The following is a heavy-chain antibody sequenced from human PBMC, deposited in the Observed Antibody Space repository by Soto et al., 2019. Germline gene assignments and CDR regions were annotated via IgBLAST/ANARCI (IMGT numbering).Heavy chain of an antibody. CDR1: GYSFTTYW. CDR3: ARLSGNTAMITLLDYYYHYGMDV. CDR2: IDPSDSNT. D-gene: IGHD5-18*01. J-gene: IGHJ6*01. Sequence: GESLKISCKGSGYSFTTYWISWVRQVPGKGLEWMGRIDPSDSNTNYSPSFQGHVTISADKSISTAYLQWSSLKASDTAMYYCARLSGNTAMITLLDYYYHYGMDVWGQGNTVTVSS. V-gene: IGHV5-10-1*01.